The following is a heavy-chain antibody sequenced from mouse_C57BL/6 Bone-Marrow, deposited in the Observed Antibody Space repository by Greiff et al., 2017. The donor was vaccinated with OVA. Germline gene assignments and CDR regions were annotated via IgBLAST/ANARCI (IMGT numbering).Heavy chain of an antibody. CDR1: GYTFTDYN. V-gene: IGHV1-22*01. Sequence: EVQLQQSGPELVKPGASVKMSCKASGYTFTDYNMHWVKQSHGKSLEWIGYINPNNGGTSYNQKFKGKATLTVNKSSSTAYMELRSLTSEDSAGYYCARCGYDGGHAMDYWGQGTSVTVSS. CDR2: INPNNGGT. CDR3: ARCGYDGGHAMDY. J-gene: IGHJ4*01. D-gene: IGHD2-2*01.